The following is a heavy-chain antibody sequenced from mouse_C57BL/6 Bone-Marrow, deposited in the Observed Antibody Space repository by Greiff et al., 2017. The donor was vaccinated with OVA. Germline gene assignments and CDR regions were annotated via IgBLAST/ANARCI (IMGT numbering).Heavy chain of an antibody. CDR3: ARRSLDY. CDR1: GYTFTSYG. J-gene: IGHJ2*01. Sequence: VKLVESGAELARPGASVKLSCKASGYTFTSYGISWVKQRTGQGLGWIGEIYPRSGNTYYNEKFKGKATLTADKSSSTAYMELRSLTSEDSAVYFCARRSLDYWGQGTTLTVSS. V-gene: IGHV1-81*01. CDR2: IYPRSGNT.